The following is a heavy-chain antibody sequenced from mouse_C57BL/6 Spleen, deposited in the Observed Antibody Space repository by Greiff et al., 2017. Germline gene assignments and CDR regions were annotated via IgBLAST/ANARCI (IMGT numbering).Heavy chain of an antibody. D-gene: IGHD2-3*01. Sequence: QVQLQQPGAELVKPGASVKMSCKASGYTFTSYWITWVKQRPGQGLEWIGDIYPGSGSTNYNEKFKSKATLTVDTSSSTAYMQLSSLTSEDSAVYYCAKGGMVNWYCDVWGTGTTVTVSS. CDR2: IYPGSGST. CDR3: AKGGMVNWYCDV. J-gene: IGHJ1*03. V-gene: IGHV1-55*01. CDR1: GYTFTSYW.